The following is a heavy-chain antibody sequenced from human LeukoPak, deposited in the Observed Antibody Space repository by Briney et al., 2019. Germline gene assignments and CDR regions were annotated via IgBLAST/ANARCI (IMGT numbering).Heavy chain of an antibody. CDR1: GFIFSSYG. D-gene: IGHD4-23*01. CDR3: AKNDYGGTNWFDP. CDR2: IRFDGSNK. V-gene: IGHV3-30*02. Sequence: GGSLRLSCAASGFIFSSYGMHWVRQAPGKGLEWVALIRFDGSNKYYADSVKGRFTISRDNSKNTLYLQMNSLRTEDTALYYCAKNDYGGTNWFDPWGQGTLVTVSS. J-gene: IGHJ5*02.